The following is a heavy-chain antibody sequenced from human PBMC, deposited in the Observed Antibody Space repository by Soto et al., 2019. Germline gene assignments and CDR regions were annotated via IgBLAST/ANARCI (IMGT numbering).Heavy chain of an antibody. CDR2: INPSGGTT. D-gene: IGHD2-2*01. V-gene: IGHV1-46*03. Sequence: QVQLVQSGAEVKKPGASVKVSCKASGYTFTSHYMHWVRQAPGQGLEWMGIINPSGGTTSYAQKFQGRVTMTRDTSTSTVYMEFSSLRSEDSAVYYCVRDVVVPAAGYMDVWGKGTPVTVSS. J-gene: IGHJ6*03. CDR3: VRDVVVPAAGYMDV. CDR1: GYTFTSHY.